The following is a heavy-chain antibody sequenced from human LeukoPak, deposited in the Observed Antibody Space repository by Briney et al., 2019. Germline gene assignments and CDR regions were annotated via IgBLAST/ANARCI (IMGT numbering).Heavy chain of an antibody. V-gene: IGHV3-30*18. J-gene: IGHJ6*02. D-gene: IGHD4-17*01. CDR2: ISYDGSNK. CDR1: GFTFSSYG. CDR3: AKTHSYPNYGDLYYYCGMDV. Sequence: GGSLRLSCAASGFTFSSYGMHWVRQAPGKGLEWVAVISYDGSNKYYADSVKGRFTISRDNSKNMLYLQMNSLRAEDTAVYYCAKTHSYPNYGDLYYYCGMDVWGQGTTVTVSS.